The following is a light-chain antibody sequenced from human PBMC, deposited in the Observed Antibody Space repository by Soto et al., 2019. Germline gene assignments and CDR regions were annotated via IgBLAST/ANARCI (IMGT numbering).Light chain of an antibody. CDR3: IQDINYPWT. J-gene: IGKJ1*01. CDR2: GAS. V-gene: IGKV1-6*01. CDR1: QGIGNA. Sequence: IQMTQSPSSVSASVGDRITITCRASQGIGNALGWYQQKPGKPPKVLIYGASNLQSGVQPRFSGSGSGTDFTLAIRSLQPEDSATYYCIQDINYPWTFGQGTKVDIK.